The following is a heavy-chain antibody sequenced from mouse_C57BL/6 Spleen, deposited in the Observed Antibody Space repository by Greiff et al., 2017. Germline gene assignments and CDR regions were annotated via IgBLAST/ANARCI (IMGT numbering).Heavy chain of an antibody. Sequence: VQLQQSGAELVKPGASVKISCKASGYAFSSYWMNWVKQRPGKGLEWIGQIYPGDGDTNYNGQFKGKATLTADKSSSTAYMQHSSLTSEDSAVYCCARKVGLQGYAMGYWGQGTSVTVSS. D-gene: IGHD3-1*01. CDR3: ARKVGLQGYAMGY. CDR1: GYAFSSYW. CDR2: IYPGDGDT. J-gene: IGHJ4*01. V-gene: IGHV1-80*01.